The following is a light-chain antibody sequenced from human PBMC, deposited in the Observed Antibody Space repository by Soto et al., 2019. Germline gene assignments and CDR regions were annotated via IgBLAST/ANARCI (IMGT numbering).Light chain of an antibody. Sequence: QSVLTQPASVSGSPGQSITISCTGTSSDVGAYNYVSWYQQHPGKAPKLIIYDVTYRPSGISDRFSGSKSANTASLTISGLQVEDEADYYCCSYTSSYTKVFGGGTKLTV. CDR1: SSDVGAYNY. V-gene: IGLV2-14*03. CDR3: CSYTSSYTKV. CDR2: DVT. J-gene: IGLJ2*01.